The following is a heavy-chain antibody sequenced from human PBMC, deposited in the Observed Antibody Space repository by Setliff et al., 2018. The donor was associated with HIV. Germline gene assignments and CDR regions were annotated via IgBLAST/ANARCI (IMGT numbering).Heavy chain of an antibody. CDR1: GGSISSYY. D-gene: IGHD3-3*01. V-gene: IGHV4-4*08. CDR3: ARVPFTTGFDY. J-gene: IGHJ4*02. Sequence: SETLSLTCTVSGGSISSYYWSWIRQPPGRGLDWVGHIFTSGSTNYNPSLKSRVTISVYTSKNLFSLKLSSVTAADTAVFCCARVPFTTGFDYWGQGILVTVSS. CDR2: IFTSGST.